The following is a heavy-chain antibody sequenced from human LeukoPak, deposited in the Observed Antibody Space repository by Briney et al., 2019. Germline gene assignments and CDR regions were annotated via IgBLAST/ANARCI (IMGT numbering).Heavy chain of an antibody. J-gene: IGHJ6*02. D-gene: IGHD2-8*01. CDR1: GYTFTDYF. CDR3: ARDILGRSNGGSNYFGMEV. CDR2: INFYIGGA. Sequence: ASVKGSCKASGYTFTDYFIHWVRQVPGQGLEWMGCINFYIGGAHYAQKFQDRLSMTRDTSINTAYMELSSLRSDDTAVYYCARDILGRSNGGSNYFGMEVWGQGTTVTVSS. V-gene: IGHV1-2*02.